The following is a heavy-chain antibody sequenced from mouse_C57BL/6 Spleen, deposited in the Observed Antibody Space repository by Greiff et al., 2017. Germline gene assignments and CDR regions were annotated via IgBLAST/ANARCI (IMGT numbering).Heavy chain of an antibody. J-gene: IGHJ1*03. D-gene: IGHD1-1*01. CDR1: GYAFSSSW. CDR3: ARSGHYYGSSYRYFDV. V-gene: IGHV1-82*01. CDR2: LYPGDGDT. Sequence: QVQLQQSGPELVKPGASVKISCKASGYAFSSSWMNWVKQRPGKGLEWIGRLYPGDGDTNYNGKFKGKATLTADKSSSTAYMQLSILTSEDSAVYFCARSGHYYGSSYRYFDVWGTGTTVTVSS.